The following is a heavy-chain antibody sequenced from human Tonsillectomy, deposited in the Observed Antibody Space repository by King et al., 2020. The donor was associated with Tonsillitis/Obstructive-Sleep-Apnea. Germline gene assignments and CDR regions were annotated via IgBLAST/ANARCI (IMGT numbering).Heavy chain of an antibody. CDR2: INPSGGST. CDR3: AREGFGGNMDV. CDR1: GYTFTSYY. Sequence: VQLVESGAAVKKPGASVKVSCKASGYTFTSYYMHWVRPAPGQGLEWMGIINPSGGSTSYAQKFQGRVNMTRDTSTSTLYMELSSLRSEDTAVYYCAREGFGGNMDVWGKGTTVTVSS. D-gene: IGHD3-10*01. J-gene: IGHJ6*03. V-gene: IGHV1-46*01.